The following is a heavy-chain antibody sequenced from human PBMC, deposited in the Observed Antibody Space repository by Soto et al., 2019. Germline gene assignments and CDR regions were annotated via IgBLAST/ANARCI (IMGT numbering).Heavy chain of an antibody. CDR3: ARKFAPEFFDS. CDR1: GYTFSTYW. CDR2: IYPGDSDT. Sequence: GESLKIACRGSGYTFSTYWIAWVRQMPGKGLEWMGIIYPGDSDTKYSPAFQGQVTISADKSINTAYLQWTSLEASDTAMYYCARKFAPEFFDSWGQGTLVTVS. J-gene: IGHJ4*02. D-gene: IGHD3-10*01. V-gene: IGHV5-51*01.